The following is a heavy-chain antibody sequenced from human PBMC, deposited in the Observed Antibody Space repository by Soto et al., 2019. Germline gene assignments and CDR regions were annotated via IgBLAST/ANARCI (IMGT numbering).Heavy chain of an antibody. CDR2: MKPDGGEI. CDR3: VRDRGYSSFDF. CDR1: GFTFSNYW. D-gene: IGHD4-4*01. Sequence: PWGSLRLSCAASGFTFSNYWMSWVRQPPGKGLEWVANMKPDGGEINYVDSVKGRFTISRENAKNSLHLQMSSLRVEDTAVYYCVRDRGYSSFDFWGQGTPVTVSS. J-gene: IGHJ4*02. V-gene: IGHV3-7*03.